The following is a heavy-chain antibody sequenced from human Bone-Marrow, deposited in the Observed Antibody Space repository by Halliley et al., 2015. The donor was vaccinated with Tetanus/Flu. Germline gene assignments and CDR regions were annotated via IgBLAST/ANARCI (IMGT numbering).Heavy chain of an antibody. CDR2: INHRGST. D-gene: IGHD2-21*02. J-gene: IGHJ4*02. V-gene: IGHV4-34*01. Sequence: LRLSCAVYGGSFSGYYWSWIRQPPGKGLEWIGEINHRGSTNYNPSLKSRVTISVDTSKNQFSLKLSSVTAADTAVYYCARGLAYCGGDCSGSFDYWGQGTLVTVSS. CDR1: GGSFSGYY. CDR3: ARGLAYCGGDCSGSFDY.